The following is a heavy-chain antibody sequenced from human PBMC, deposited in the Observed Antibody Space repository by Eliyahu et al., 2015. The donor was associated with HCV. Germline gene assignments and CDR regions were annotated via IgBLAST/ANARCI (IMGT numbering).Heavy chain of an antibody. CDR3: ARDQLCSGGTCYSGYFDL. V-gene: IGHV4-4*07. Sequence: QVQLQESGPGLVKPSETLSLTCAVPGGSXTSPSWAWVRQPAGXGXEWIGHVHARGSTXVNPSLKSRVSMSVDMSKNQLSLKLTSVTAADTALYYCARDQLCSGGTCYSGYFDLWGRGTLVTVSP. CDR1: GGSXTSPS. J-gene: IGHJ2*01. CDR2: VHARGST. D-gene: IGHD2-15*01.